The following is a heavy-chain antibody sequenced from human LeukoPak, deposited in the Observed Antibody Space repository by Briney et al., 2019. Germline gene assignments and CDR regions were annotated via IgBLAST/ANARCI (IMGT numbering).Heavy chain of an antibody. CDR2: ISSNGGST. CDR1: GFTFSSYA. J-gene: IGHJ4*02. D-gene: IGHD1-26*01. CDR3: ARDREGATDY. V-gene: IGHV3-64*01. Sequence: PGGSLRLSCAASGFTFSSYAMRWVRQAPGKGLEYVSAISSNGGSTYYANSVKGRFTISRDNSKSTLYLQMGSLRAEDMAVYYCARDREGATDYWGQGTLVTVSS.